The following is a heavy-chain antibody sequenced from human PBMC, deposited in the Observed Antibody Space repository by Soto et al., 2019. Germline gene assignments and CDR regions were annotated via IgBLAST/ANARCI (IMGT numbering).Heavy chain of an antibody. D-gene: IGHD3-3*01. CDR1: GFTFGDYA. Sequence: GVLRLSCTASGFTFGDYAMSWFRQAPGKGLEWVGFIRSKAYGGTTEYAASVKGRFTISRDDSKSIAYLQMNSLKTEDTAVYYCTRDGPAGLRFLEWSLPYYGMDVWGQGTTVTVSS. V-gene: IGHV3-49*03. CDR3: TRDGPAGLRFLEWSLPYYGMDV. CDR2: IRSKAYGGTT. J-gene: IGHJ6*02.